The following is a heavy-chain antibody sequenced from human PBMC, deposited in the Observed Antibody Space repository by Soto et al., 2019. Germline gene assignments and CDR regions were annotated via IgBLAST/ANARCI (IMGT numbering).Heavy chain of an antibody. D-gene: IGHD1-1*01. J-gene: IGHJ4*02. Sequence: SETLSLTCTASGASITNHYWTWFRQPPGQGLESIGYIYYIGDTNSNPSLKSRVTISIDTSKSQFSLQLRSVTAADTAVYYCARFTRTPDSWGQGILVT. CDR2: IYYIGDT. CDR1: GASITNHY. CDR3: ARFTRTPDS. V-gene: IGHV4-59*11.